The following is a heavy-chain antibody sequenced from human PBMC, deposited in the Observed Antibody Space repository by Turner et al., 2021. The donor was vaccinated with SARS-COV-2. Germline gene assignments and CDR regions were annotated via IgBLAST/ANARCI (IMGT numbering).Heavy chain of an antibody. J-gene: IGHJ4*02. CDR2: ISWNSGTI. V-gene: IGHV3-9*01. CDR3: AKAASLTGDKWAQYLGH. D-gene: IGHD1-26*01. CDR1: GFTFDEYA. Sequence: EVQLVESGGGLVQPGRSLRLSCAASGFTFDEYAMHWVRQAPGKGLDWVSGISWNSGTIGYADSVKGRFTISRDNSKNTLYLQMSSLRPDDTAVYFCAKAASLTGDKWAQYLGHWGQGTLVTVSS.